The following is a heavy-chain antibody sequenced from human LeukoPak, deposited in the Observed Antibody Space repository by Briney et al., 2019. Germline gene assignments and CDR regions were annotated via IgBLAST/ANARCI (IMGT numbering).Heavy chain of an antibody. CDR1: GFTFSSYA. D-gene: IGHD1-7*01. CDR2: ISYDGSNK. Sequence: GRSLRLSCAASGFTFSSYAMHWVRQAPGKGLEWVAVISYDGSNKYYADSVKGRFTISRDNSKNTLYLQMNSLRAEDTAVYYCARPLGTTGSWFAFDIWGQGTMVTVSS. J-gene: IGHJ3*02. V-gene: IGHV3-30-3*01. CDR3: ARPLGTTGSWFAFDI.